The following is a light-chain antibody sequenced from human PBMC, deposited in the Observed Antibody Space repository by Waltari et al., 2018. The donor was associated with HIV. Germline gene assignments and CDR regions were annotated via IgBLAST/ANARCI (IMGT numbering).Light chain of an antibody. CDR3: MQALQTPRT. CDR2: MGS. Sequence: DIVMTQSPLSLPVTPGEPASISCRSSQSLLNGHGDNYLDWYMQKPGQSPQLLIYMGSNRASGAPDRFSGSGSGTDFTLKISRVEAEDVGVYYCMQALQTPRTFGQGTKLEIK. V-gene: IGKV2-28*01. CDR1: QSLLNGHGDNY. J-gene: IGKJ1*01.